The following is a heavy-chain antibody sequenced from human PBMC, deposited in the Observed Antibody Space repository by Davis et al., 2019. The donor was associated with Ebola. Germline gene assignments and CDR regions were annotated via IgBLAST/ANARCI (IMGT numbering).Heavy chain of an antibody. V-gene: IGHV3-21*01. D-gene: IGHD6-19*01. J-gene: IGHJ4*02. CDR2: ITSSSSHI. Sequence: GESLKTPCAASGFTFSSYAMTWVRQAPGKGLEWVSSITSSSSHIYHADSVKGRFTISRDNSKNTLYLQMNSLRAEDTAVYYCAKGDNSGGYGFDYWGQGTLVTVSS. CDR1: GFTFSSYA. CDR3: AKGDNSGGYGFDY.